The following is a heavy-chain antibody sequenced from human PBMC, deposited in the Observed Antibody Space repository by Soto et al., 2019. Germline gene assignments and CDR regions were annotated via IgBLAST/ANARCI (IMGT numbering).Heavy chain of an antibody. D-gene: IGHD6-13*01. CDR3: RADIAAAGTPNDY. Sequence: QLQLQESGPGLVKPSETLSLTCTVSGGSISSSSYYWGWIRQPPGKGLEWIGSIYYSGSTYYNPSLKSRVTISVDTSKNQFSLKLSSVTAADTAVYYCRADIAAAGTPNDYWGQGTLVTVSS. V-gene: IGHV4-39*01. CDR1: GGSISSSSYY. J-gene: IGHJ4*02. CDR2: IYYSGST.